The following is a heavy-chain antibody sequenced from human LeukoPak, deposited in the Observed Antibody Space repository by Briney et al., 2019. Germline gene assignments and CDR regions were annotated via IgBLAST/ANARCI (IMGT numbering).Heavy chain of an antibody. Sequence: GGSLRLSCAASGFTFSSYSMNWVRQAPGKGLEWVSYISSSSSTIYYADSVKGRFTIFRDNAKNTLYLQMNSLRAEDTAVYYCARGGCSSTSCLDYWGQGTLVTVSS. CDR2: ISSSSSTI. J-gene: IGHJ4*02. D-gene: IGHD2-2*01. CDR1: GFTFSSYS. CDR3: ARGGCSSTSCLDY. V-gene: IGHV3-48*04.